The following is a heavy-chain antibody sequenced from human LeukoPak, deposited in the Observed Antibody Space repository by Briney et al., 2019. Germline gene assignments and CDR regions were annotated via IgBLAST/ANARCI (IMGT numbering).Heavy chain of an antibody. V-gene: IGHV1-18*01. D-gene: IGHD6-13*01. CDR2: ISAYNGNT. CDR3: ARISIAAAGPYYMDV. CDR1: GYTFTSYG. J-gene: IGHJ6*03. Sequence: ASVKVSCKASGYTFTSYGISWVRQAPGQGLEWMGWISAYNGNTNYAQKLQGRVTLTTDTSTSTAYMELRSLRSDDTAVYYCARISIAAAGPYYMDVWGKGTTVTVSS.